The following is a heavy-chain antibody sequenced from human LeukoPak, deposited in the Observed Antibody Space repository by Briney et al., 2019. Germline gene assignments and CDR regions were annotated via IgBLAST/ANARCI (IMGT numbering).Heavy chain of an antibody. Sequence: ASVKVSCKASGYTFTGYYMHWVRQAPGQGLEWMGWINPNSGGTNYAQKFQGRVTMTRDMSTGTVLMELSSLRSDDTAVYFCARNYYDTAGHFGYWGQGTLVTVSS. V-gene: IGHV1-2*02. D-gene: IGHD3-22*01. CDR3: ARNYYDTAGHFGY. CDR2: INPNSGGT. CDR1: GYTFTGYY. J-gene: IGHJ4*02.